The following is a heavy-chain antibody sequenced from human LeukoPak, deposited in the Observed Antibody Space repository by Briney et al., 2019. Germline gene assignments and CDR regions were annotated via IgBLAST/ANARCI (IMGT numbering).Heavy chain of an antibody. CDR3: ARGGDWKFDY. CDR2: IHHSGRL. Sequence: SETLSLTCAVSGDSIGSDKWWTWVRQPPGKGLEWIGEIHHSGRLNYSPSLKSRVTISVDKSKNHFSLNLNSITPADTAIYYCARGGDWKFDYWGQGALVTVSS. D-gene: IGHD1-1*01. CDR1: GDSIGSDKW. V-gene: IGHV4-4*02. J-gene: IGHJ4*02.